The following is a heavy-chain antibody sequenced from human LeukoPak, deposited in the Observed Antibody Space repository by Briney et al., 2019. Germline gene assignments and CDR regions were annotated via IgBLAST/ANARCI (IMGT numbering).Heavy chain of an antibody. J-gene: IGHJ4*02. Sequence: NPSETLSLTCTVSVGSISGYYWRWIRQPPGKGLEWVGYIFYSGSTNYNPSLKSQVTISVDTSKHQFSLKLSSVTASYSAVYYCARGEWDLLFDYWGQGTLVTVSS. CDR2: IFYSGST. CDR3: ARGEWDLLFDY. D-gene: IGHD1-26*01. V-gene: IGHV4-59*01. CDR1: VGSISGYY.